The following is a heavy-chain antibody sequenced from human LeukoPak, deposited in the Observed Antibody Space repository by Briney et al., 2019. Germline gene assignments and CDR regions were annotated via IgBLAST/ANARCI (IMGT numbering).Heavy chain of an antibody. CDR3: GRSNYGITEDY. CDR2: IKSDGSSI. D-gene: IGHD4-11*01. V-gene: IGHV3-74*01. J-gene: IGHJ4*02. CDR1: GLTFSRYW. Sequence: PAGGSLRLSCAASGLTFSRYWMHWVRQAPGKGLVWVSGIKSDGSSISYADSVRGRFTISRDNAKNTLYLQMNSLRAEDTAVYYWGRSNYGITEDYWGQGTLVTVSS.